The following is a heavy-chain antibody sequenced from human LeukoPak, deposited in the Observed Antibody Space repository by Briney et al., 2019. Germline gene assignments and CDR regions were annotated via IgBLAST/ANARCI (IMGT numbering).Heavy chain of an antibody. Sequence: SQTLSLTCAISGDSVSSNRAAWNWIRQSPSGGLERLGRTYYRSKWYNDYAVSVKSRITINPDTSKNQFSLQLNSVTPEDTAVYYCARDLCSSTSCHTYYYYYYMDVWGKGTTVTVSS. CDR1: GDSVSSNRAA. V-gene: IGHV6-1*01. CDR3: ARDLCSSTSCHTYYYYYYMDV. D-gene: IGHD2-2*01. J-gene: IGHJ6*03. CDR2: TYYRSKWYN.